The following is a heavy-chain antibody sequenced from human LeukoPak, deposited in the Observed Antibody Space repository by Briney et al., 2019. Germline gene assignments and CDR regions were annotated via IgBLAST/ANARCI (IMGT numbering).Heavy chain of an antibody. Sequence: RASVKVSCKASGYTFTSYDINWVRQAPGQGLEWMGIINPSSGSTSYAQKFQGRVTMTRDTSTSTVYMELSSLRSEDTAVYYCARDLNGDYAFDYWGQGSLVTVSS. CDR3: ARDLNGDYAFDY. J-gene: IGHJ4*02. CDR2: INPSSGST. CDR1: GYTFTSYD. V-gene: IGHV1-46*01. D-gene: IGHD4-17*01.